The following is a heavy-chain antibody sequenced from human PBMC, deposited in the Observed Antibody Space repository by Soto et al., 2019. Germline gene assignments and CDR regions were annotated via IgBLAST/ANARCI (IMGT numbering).Heavy chain of an antibody. D-gene: IGHD3-22*01. J-gene: IGHJ4*02. Sequence: GASVKVSCKASGYTFTSYGISWVRQAPGQGLEWMGWISAYNGNTNYAQKLQGRVTMTTDTSTSTAYMELRSLRSDDTAVYSCARARGTTNYYDSSGYYLGRGYWGQGTLVTVSS. CDR1: GYTFTSYG. V-gene: IGHV1-18*01. CDR3: ARARGTTNYYDSSGYYLGRGY. CDR2: ISAYNGNT.